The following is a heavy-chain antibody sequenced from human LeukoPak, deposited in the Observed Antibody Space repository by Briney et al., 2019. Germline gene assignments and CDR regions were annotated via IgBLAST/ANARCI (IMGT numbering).Heavy chain of an antibody. D-gene: IGHD6-6*01. CDR1: GGSISSSSYY. J-gene: IGHJ5*02. V-gene: IGHV4-39*07. Sequence: SETLFLTCTVSGGSISSSSYYWGWIRQPPGKGLEWIGSIYYSGSTNYNPSLKSRVTISVDTSKNQFSLKLSSVTAADTAVYYCARDMMGSSRRFDPWGQGTLVTVSS. CDR3: ARDMMGSSRRFDP. CDR2: IYYSGST.